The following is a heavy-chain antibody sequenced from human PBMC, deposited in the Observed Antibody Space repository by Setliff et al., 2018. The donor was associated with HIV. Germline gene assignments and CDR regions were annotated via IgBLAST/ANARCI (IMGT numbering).Heavy chain of an antibody. Sequence: SETLSLTCAVSGYSISSGYYWGWIRQPPGKGLEWVGSIYHSGTTYYNSSLKSRVTISVDTSKNHFSLKLRSVTAADTAVYYCAQLGMVDDFDYWGQGTLVTVSS. D-gene: IGHD1-1*01. CDR1: GYSISSGYY. J-gene: IGHJ4*02. CDR3: AQLGMVDDFDY. CDR2: IYHSGTT. V-gene: IGHV4-38-2*01.